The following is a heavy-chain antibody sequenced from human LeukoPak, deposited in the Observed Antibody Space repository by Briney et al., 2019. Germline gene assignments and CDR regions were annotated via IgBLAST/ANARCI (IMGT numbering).Heavy chain of an antibody. J-gene: IGHJ4*02. CDR3: AIVSYSSGWYKVDY. V-gene: IGHV3-21*01. CDR2: ISSSSSYI. CDR1: GFTFSSYS. D-gene: IGHD6-19*01. Sequence: GGSLRLSCAASGFTFSSYSMNWVRQAPGKGLEWISSISSSSSYIYYADSVKGRFTISRDNAKNSLYLQMNSLRAEDTAVYYCAIVSYSSGWYKVDYWGQGTLVTVSS.